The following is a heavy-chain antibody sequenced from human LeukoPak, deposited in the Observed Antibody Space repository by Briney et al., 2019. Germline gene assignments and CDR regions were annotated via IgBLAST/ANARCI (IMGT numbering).Heavy chain of an antibody. V-gene: IGHV3-7*01. D-gene: IGHD2-2*01. Sequence: PGGSLRLSCAASGFTFSSYWMSWVRQAPGKGLEWVANIKQDGNEKYYVDSVKGRFTISRDNAKNSLYLQMNSLRAEDVAVYYCARDLIVVVPTATGDYYYYYMDVWGKGTTVTVSS. CDR3: ARDLIVVVPTATGDYYYYYMDV. J-gene: IGHJ6*03. CDR1: GFTFSSYW. CDR2: IKQDGNEK.